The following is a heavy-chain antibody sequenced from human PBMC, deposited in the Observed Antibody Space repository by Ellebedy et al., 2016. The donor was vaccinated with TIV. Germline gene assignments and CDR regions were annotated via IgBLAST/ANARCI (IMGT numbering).Heavy chain of an antibody. V-gene: IGHV1-2*02. CDR2: INPDSGGT. CDR3: TAHLPPPLRAEYYWAMDV. J-gene: IGHJ6*02. Sequence: ASVKVSCKASGYTFTAKYIHWVRQAPGQGLEWMGWINPDSGGTNFPQKFQGRVTMTRDTSVNTVYMELSRLQSDDTAVYYCTAHLPPPLRAEYYWAMDVWGQGTTVTVTS. CDR1: GYTFTAKY. D-gene: IGHD5-18*01.